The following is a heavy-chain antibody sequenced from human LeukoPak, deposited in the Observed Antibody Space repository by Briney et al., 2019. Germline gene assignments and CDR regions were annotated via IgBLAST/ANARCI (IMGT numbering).Heavy chain of an antibody. V-gene: IGHV4-4*07. Sequence: PSETLSLTCTVSGGSISTYFWSWIRQPAGKGLEWIGRIYTSGSTTYNPSLKSRVTVSVDTSKNQFSLKLTSVTAADTAVYYCARDRVDSGGYYYYYGIDVWGQGTTVTVSS. D-gene: IGHD2-15*01. CDR2: IYTSGST. J-gene: IGHJ6*02. CDR3: ARDRVDSGGYYYYYGIDV. CDR1: GGSISTYF.